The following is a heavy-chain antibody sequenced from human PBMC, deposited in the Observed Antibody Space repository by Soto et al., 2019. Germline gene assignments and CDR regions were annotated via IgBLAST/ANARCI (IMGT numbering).Heavy chain of an antibody. D-gene: IGHD2-15*01. Sequence: QEQLVQSGAEVKKPGASVKVSCKTSGYTFTDYDINWVRQATGQGLEWIGWMNPNSGETGYAQEYQGRVTMTRSASLSTAYWELRSLRSEDTAVYYCARVAVAARPRWYNWFDPWGQGTLVTVSS. CDR1: GYTFTDYD. CDR3: ARVAVAARPRWYNWFDP. CDR2: MNPNSGET. V-gene: IGHV1-8*01. J-gene: IGHJ5*02.